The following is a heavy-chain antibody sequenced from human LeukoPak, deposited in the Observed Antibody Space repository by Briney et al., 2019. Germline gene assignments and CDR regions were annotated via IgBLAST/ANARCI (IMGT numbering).Heavy chain of an antibody. CDR3: ARDLSRSGQWLVIDY. Sequence: VASVKVSCKASGGTFSSCAISWVRQAPGQGLEWMGRIIPILGIANYAQKFQGRVTITADKSTSTAYMELSSLRSEDTAVYYCARDLSRSGQWLVIDYWGQGTLVTVSS. D-gene: IGHD6-19*01. J-gene: IGHJ4*02. V-gene: IGHV1-69*04. CDR2: IIPILGIA. CDR1: GGTFSSCA.